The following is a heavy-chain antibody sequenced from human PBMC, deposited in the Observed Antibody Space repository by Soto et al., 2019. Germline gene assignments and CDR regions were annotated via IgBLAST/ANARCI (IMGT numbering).Heavy chain of an antibody. CDR3: ARMTAVEMATEIDY. Sequence: SGPTLVNPTQTLTLTCTFSGFSLSTSGVGVGWIRQPPGKALEWLALIYWDDDKRYSPSLKSRLTITKDTSKNQVVLTMTNMDPVDTATYYCARMTAVEMATEIDYWGQGTLVTVSS. D-gene: IGHD5-12*01. V-gene: IGHV2-5*02. CDR2: IYWDDDK. J-gene: IGHJ4*02. CDR1: GFSLSTSGVG.